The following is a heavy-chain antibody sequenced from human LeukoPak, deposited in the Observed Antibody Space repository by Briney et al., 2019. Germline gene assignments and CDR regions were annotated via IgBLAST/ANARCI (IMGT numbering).Heavy chain of an antibody. CDR3: ARAESEVLLWFGELLYNPHGSHEFSMDV. Sequence: ASVKVSCKASGYTFTSYYMHWVRQATGQGLEWMGWMNPNSGNTGYAQKFQGRVTMTRNTSISTAYMELSSLRSEDTAVYYCARAESEVLLWFGELLYNPHGSHEFSMDVWGKGTTVTISS. V-gene: IGHV1-8*02. CDR1: GYTFTSYY. D-gene: IGHD3-10*01. CDR2: MNPNSGNT. J-gene: IGHJ6*03.